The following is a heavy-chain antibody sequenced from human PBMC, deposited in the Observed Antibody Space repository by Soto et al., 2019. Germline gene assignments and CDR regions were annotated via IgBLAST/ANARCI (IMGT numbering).Heavy chain of an antibody. J-gene: IGHJ4*02. CDR2: ISWNSGSI. CDR3: AKVTRPYYYDSSGYSTLFDY. Sequence: SLRLSCAASGFTFDDYAMHWVRQAPGKGLEWVSGISWNSGSIGYADSVKGRFTISRDNAKNSLYLQMNSLRAEDTALYYCAKVTRPYYYDSSGYSTLFDYWGQGTLVTVSS. D-gene: IGHD3-22*01. V-gene: IGHV3-9*01. CDR1: GFTFDDYA.